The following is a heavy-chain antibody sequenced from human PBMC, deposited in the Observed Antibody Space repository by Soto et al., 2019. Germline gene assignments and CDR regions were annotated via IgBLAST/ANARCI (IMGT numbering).Heavy chain of an antibody. V-gene: IGHV3-7*01. CDR3: ARYCSGGSCYDY. CDR2: IKQDGSEK. Sequence: GGSLRLSCAASGFTFSSYWMSWVRQAPGKGLEWVANIKQDGSEKYYVDSVKGRFTISRDNAEDSLYLQMNSLRGEDTAVYYCARYCSGGSCYDYWGQGTLVTVSS. CDR1: GFTFSSYW. D-gene: IGHD2-15*01. J-gene: IGHJ4*03.